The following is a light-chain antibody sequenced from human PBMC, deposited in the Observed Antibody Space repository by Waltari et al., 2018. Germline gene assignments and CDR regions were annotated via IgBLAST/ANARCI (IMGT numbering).Light chain of an antibody. CDR3: NSYAGSSVFI. J-gene: IGLJ2*01. Sequence: QSALTQPASVSGSPGQSITISCTGTSSDVGGYNYVSWYPQHPGNAPNLICYEVFNRPLGFSHRFSGSKSGNTASLTISGLQAEDEADYYCNSYAGSSVFIFGGGTKLTVL. CDR2: EVF. V-gene: IGLV2-14*01. CDR1: SSDVGGYNY.